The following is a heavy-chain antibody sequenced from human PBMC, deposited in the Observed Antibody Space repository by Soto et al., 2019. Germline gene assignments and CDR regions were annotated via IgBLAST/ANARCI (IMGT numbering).Heavy chain of an antibody. CDR2: IYYSGST. D-gene: IGHD6-19*01. J-gene: IGHJ4*02. V-gene: IGHV4-31*03. CDR3: ARASYSSGWHVPAHFDN. CDR1: GGSISSGGYY. Sequence: PSETLSLTCTVSGGSISSGGYYWSWIRQHPGKGLEWIGYIYYSGSTYYNPSLKSRITLSVDTSKNQFSLKLGSVTAADTAVYYCARASYSSGWHVPAHFDNWGQGTLVTVSS.